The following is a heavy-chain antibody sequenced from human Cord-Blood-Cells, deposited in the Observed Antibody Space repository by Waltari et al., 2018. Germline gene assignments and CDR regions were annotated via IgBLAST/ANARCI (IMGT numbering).Heavy chain of an antibody. CDR3: ARYIAARAFDI. J-gene: IGHJ3*02. CDR2: IYSGGST. V-gene: IGHV3-53*01. D-gene: IGHD6-6*01. Sequence: EVQLVESGGGLIQPGGSLRLSCAGSGFTVSSNYMSWVRQAPGKGLEWVSVIYSGGSTYDADSVKGRFTISRDNSKNTLYLQMNSLRAEDTAVYYCARYIAARAFDIWGQGTMVTVSS. CDR1: GFTVSSNY.